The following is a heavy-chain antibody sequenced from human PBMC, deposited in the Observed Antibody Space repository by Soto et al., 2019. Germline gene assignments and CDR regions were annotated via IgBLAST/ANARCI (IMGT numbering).Heavy chain of an antibody. Sequence: SETLSLTCTVSGGSISGYYWSWIRQPPGKGLEWIGFIYYSGDINYNPSLKSRVTISIDTSRNHFSLKMNSMTAADAALYYCAAHAGPTYGPLDYWAQGTLVTVSS. J-gene: IGHJ4*02. CDR3: AAHAGPTYGPLDY. CDR1: GGSISGYY. D-gene: IGHD3-10*01. V-gene: IGHV4-59*12. CDR2: IYYSGDI.